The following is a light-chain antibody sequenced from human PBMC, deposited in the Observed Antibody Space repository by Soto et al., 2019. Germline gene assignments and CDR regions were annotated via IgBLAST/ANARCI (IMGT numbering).Light chain of an antibody. CDR3: QQSYSTPGT. Sequence: DIQMTQSPSSLSASVGDRVTITCRASQSISSYLNWYQQKPGKAPKLLIYAASSLQSGVPSRFSGSGSGTDFTLTISSLQPEDFATYYCQQSYSTPGTFGQWTKLEIK. V-gene: IGKV1-39*01. CDR1: QSISSY. CDR2: AAS. J-gene: IGKJ2*01.